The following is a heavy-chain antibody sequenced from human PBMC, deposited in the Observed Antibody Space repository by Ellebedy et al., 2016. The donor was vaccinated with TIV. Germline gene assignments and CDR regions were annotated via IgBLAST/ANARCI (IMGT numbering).Heavy chain of an antibody. J-gene: IGHJ5*02. CDR2: IYYSGST. CDR3: ARGGCTTTSCPTKFDP. V-gene: IGHV4-39*01. D-gene: IGHD2-2*01. CDR1: GGSISSSSYY. Sequence: SETLSLTXTVSGGSISSSSYYWGWIRQPPGKGLEWIGSIYYSGSTYYNPSLKSRVTISVDTSKNQFSLKLSSVTAADTAVYYCARGGCTTTSCPTKFDPWGQGTLVTVSS.